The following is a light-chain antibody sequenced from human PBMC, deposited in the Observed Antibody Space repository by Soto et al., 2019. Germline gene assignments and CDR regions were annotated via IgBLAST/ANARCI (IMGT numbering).Light chain of an antibody. J-gene: IGKJ3*01. CDR2: GAS. CDR1: QSVSSN. CDR3: QQYNNWPPLFT. Sequence: EIVMTQSPATLSVSPGERATLSCRASQSVSSNLAWYQQKPGQAPRLLIYGASTRATGIPARFSGSGSGTEFTLTLSSLQSEDFEVYYCQQYNNWPPLFTFGPGTKVDIK. V-gene: IGKV3-15*01.